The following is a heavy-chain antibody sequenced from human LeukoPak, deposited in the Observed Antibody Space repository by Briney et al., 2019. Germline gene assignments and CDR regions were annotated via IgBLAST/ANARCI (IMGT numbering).Heavy chain of an antibody. CDR2: ISAYNGNT. CDR3: ARSFGYYDFWSGYQDAFDI. CDR1: GYTFTSYG. J-gene: IGHJ3*02. D-gene: IGHD3-3*01. V-gene: IGHV1-18*01. Sequence: ASVKVSCKASGYTFTSYGISWVRQAPGQGLEWMGWISAYNGNTNYAQKLQGRVTMTTDTSTSTAYMELRSLRSDDTAVYYCARSFGYYDFWSGYQDAFDIWGQGTMVTVSP.